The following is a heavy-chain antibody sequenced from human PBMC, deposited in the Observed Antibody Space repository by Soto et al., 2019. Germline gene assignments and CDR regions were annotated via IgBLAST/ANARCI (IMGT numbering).Heavy chain of an antibody. V-gene: IGHV1-69*13. D-gene: IGHD2-2*01. CDR1: GGTFSSYA. Sequence: ASVKVSCKASGGTFSSYAISWVRQAPGQGLEWMGGIIPIFGTANYAQKFQGRVTITADESTSTAYMELSSLRSEDTAMYYCARVEYGCSSTSCPFDYWGQGTLVTVSS. CDR3: ARVEYGCSSTSCPFDY. J-gene: IGHJ4*02. CDR2: IIPIFGTA.